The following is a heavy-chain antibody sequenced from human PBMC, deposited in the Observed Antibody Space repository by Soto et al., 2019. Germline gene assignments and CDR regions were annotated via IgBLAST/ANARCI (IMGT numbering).Heavy chain of an antibody. CDR2: IKQDGSEK. Sequence: PGGSLRLSCAASGFTFSSYWMSWVRQAPGKGLEWVANIKQDGSEKYYVDSVKGRFTISRDNAKNSLYLQMNSLRAEDTAVYYCARDRPTTVTTPFDYWGLGTLVTVSS. D-gene: IGHD4-17*01. CDR3: ARDRPTTVTTPFDY. J-gene: IGHJ4*02. V-gene: IGHV3-7*03. CDR1: GFTFSSYW.